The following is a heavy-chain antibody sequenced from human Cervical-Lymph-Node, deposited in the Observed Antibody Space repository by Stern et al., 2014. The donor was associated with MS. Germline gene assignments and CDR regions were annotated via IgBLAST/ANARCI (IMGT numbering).Heavy chain of an antibody. Sequence: VQLVQSGAEVREPGESLKISCHGSGYNFATYWIGWVRQMPGKGLEWMGIIYPGDSDTRYSPSFQGQVTISADKPISPAYLQWRTLKASDTAIYYCARRSLGPPDTAMAYYYGMDVWGQGTTVTVSS. CDR3: ARRSLGPPDTAMAYYYGMDV. J-gene: IGHJ6*02. CDR2: IYPGDSDT. V-gene: IGHV5-51*01. D-gene: IGHD5-18*01. CDR1: GYNFATYW.